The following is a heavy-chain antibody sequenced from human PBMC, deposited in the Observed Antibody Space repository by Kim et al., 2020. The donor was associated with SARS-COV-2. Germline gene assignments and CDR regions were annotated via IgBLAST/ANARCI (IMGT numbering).Heavy chain of an antibody. V-gene: IGHV1-18*01. CDR1: GYTFTSYG. CDR2: ISAYNGNT. D-gene: IGHD3-22*01. Sequence: ASVKVSCKASGYTFTSYGISWVRQAPGQGLEWMGWISAYNGNTNYAQKLQGRVTMTTDTSTSTAYMELRSLRSDDTAVYYCARDRGSGYSYYYYGMDVWGQGTTVTVSS. CDR3: ARDRGSGYSYYYYGMDV. J-gene: IGHJ6*02.